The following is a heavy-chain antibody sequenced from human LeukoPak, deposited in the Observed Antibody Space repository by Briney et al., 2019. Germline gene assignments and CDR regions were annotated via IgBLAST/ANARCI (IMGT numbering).Heavy chain of an antibody. D-gene: IGHD3-10*01. V-gene: IGHV4-59*08. Sequence: PSETLSLTCAVSGGSISGYFWSWIRQPPGEGLEWIAYMYSSGSSNFNPSLQSRVTMSVDTSKNQFSLKLSSVTVADTAVYYCARLGFSHPGAYWFDPWGQGTLVTVSS. J-gene: IGHJ5*02. CDR1: GGSISGYF. CDR3: ARLGFSHPGAYWFDP. CDR2: MYSSGSS.